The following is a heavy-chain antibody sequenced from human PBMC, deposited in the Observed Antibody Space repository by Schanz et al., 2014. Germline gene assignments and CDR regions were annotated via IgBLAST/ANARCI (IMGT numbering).Heavy chain of an antibody. CDR3: AREFVN. D-gene: IGHD2-21*01. V-gene: IGHV3-48*04. CDR2: ISGSGGDSV. CDR1: GFSFSNYS. J-gene: IGHJ1*01. Sequence: EVQLLESGGALVQPGGSLRLSCVASGFSFSNYSMNWVRQAPGKGLEWLSHISGSGGDSVDYADSVKGRFTISRDNTRNSLYLQMNSLRVDDTAVYYCAREFVNWGQGTLVIVSS.